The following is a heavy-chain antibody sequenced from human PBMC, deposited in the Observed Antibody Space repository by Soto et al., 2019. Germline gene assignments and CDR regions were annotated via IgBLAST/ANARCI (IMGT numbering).Heavy chain of an antibody. CDR1: GYSFTSYW. V-gene: IGHV5-51*01. Sequence: GESLKISCKGSGYSFTSYWIGWVRQMPGKGLEWMGIIYPGDSDTRYSPSFQGQVTISADKSISTAYLQWSSLKASDTAMYYCARLWIAEAGNSSAFDIWGQGTKVTVSS. J-gene: IGHJ3*02. D-gene: IGHD6-19*01. CDR3: ARLWIAEAGNSSAFDI. CDR2: IYPGDSDT.